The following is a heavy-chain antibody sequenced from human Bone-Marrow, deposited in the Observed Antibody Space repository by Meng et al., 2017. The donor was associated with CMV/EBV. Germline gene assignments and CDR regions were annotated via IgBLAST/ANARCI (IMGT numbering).Heavy chain of an antibody. Sequence: SVKVSCKASGGTFSSYTISWVRQAPGQGLEWMGRIIPILGIANYAQKFQGRVTITADKSTSTAYMELSSLRSEDTAVYYCARDSSGSYYDHWGQGTRVTVSS. J-gene: IGHJ4*02. CDR2: IIPILGIA. CDR3: ARDSSGSYYDH. CDR1: GGTFSSYT. D-gene: IGHD1-26*01. V-gene: IGHV1-69*04.